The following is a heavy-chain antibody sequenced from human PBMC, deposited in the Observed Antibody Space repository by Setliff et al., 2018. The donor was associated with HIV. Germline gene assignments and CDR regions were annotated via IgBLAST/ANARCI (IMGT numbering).Heavy chain of an antibody. CDR1: GGSISSGSYY. CDR3: ARVPVLPAPRFDY. V-gene: IGHV4-61*02. J-gene: IGHJ4*02. CDR2: INTSGST. D-gene: IGHD2-2*01. Sequence: ASETLSLTCTVSGGSISSGSYYWSWIRQPAGKGLEWIGRINTSGSTNYNPSLKSRVTISVDTSKNQFSLKLSSVTAADTALYFCARVPVLPAPRFDYWGQRTLVTVSS.